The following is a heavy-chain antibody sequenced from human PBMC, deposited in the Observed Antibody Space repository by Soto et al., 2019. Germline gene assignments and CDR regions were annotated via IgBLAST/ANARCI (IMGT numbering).Heavy chain of an antibody. V-gene: IGHV3-23*01. CDR1: GFTFSNYA. CDR3: AKGYYYGSSGYLDY. CDR2: ISAGGGRT. J-gene: IGHJ4*02. Sequence: PGGSLRLSCAGSGFTFSNYAMIWVRQAPGKGPEWVSSISAGGGRTYYADSVKGRLTISRDNPKNTLYLQMNSLRAEDTAVYYCAKGYYYGSSGYLDYWGQGTLVTVSS. D-gene: IGHD3-22*01.